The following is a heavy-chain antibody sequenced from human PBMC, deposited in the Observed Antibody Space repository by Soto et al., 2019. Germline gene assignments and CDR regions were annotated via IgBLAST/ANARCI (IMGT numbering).Heavy chain of an antibody. CDR3: ARWPQPRYTADPYAVDV. CDR2: IVPSLDTT. CDR1: GGTFSSSG. J-gene: IGHJ6*02. D-gene: IGHD3-16*02. V-gene: IGHV1-69*11. Sequence: QVHLVQSGTEVKKPGSSVQVSCKASGGTFSSSGFGWVRQAPGQGLEWMGMIVPSLDTTNYAQKFQARVTITADEVTSTAYMELRSLRSDDTAVYYCARWPQPRYTADPYAVDVWGQGTRVIVSS.